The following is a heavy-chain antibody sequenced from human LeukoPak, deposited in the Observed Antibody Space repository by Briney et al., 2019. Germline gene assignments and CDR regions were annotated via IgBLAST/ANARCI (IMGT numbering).Heavy chain of an antibody. Sequence: GGSLRLSCEASGFTLSDYGITWVRQAPGKGLEWVSGISGSGARTYYADSVKGRFTISRDNAKNTLYLQMNSLRVEDTAVYYCARASGNNYGRFDSWGQGTLVTVSS. J-gene: IGHJ4*02. V-gene: IGHV3-23*01. D-gene: IGHD5-18*01. CDR1: GFTLSDYG. CDR3: ARASGNNYGRFDS. CDR2: ISGSGART.